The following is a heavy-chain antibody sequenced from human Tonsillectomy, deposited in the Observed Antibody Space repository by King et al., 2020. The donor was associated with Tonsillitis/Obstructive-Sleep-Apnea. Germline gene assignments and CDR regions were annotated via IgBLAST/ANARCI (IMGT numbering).Heavy chain of an antibody. CDR2: IYYSGSS. V-gene: IGHV4-59*01. CDR3: AREGVGYNCYYYMDV. D-gene: IGHD5-12*01. Sequence: VQLQESGPRLVKPSETLSLTCTVSGGSIRNYYWTWIRQPPGKGLEWIGYIYYSGSSNYNPSLKSRVTMSVDTSKNQFSLKLTSVTAADTAVYYCAREGVGYNCYYYMDVWGKGTTVTVSS. J-gene: IGHJ6*03. CDR1: GGSIRNYY.